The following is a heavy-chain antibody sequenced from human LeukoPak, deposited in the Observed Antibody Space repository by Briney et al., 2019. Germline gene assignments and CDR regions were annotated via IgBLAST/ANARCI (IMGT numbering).Heavy chain of an antibody. CDR2: IYYSGST. CDR1: GGSISSGGYY. Sequence: KSSETLSLTCTISGGSISSGGYYWSWIRQHPGKGLEWIGYIYYSGSTYYNPSLKSRVTISVDTSKNQFSLKLSSVTAADTAVYYCARNGRYFDWLPFNWFDPWGQGTLVTVSS. J-gene: IGHJ5*02. V-gene: IGHV4-31*03. CDR3: ARNGRYFDWLPFNWFDP. D-gene: IGHD3-9*01.